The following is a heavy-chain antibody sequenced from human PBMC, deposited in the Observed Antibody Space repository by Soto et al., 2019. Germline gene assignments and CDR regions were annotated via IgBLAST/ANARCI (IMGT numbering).Heavy chain of an antibody. CDR2: ISSNGGTT. D-gene: IGHD1-7*01. CDR1: GFTFSSDD. Sequence: PRGAVRLSCVASGFTFSSDDMQWVRQAPGKGLEYVSSISSNGGTTYYGNSVKGRFTISRDNSKNTLYLQMGSLRAEDMAVYYCVRRVSGNYDYWGQGTLVTVSS. J-gene: IGHJ4*02. V-gene: IGHV3-64*01. CDR3: VRRVSGNYDY.